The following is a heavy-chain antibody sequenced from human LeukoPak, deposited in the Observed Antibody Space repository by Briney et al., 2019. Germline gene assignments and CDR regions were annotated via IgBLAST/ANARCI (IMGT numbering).Heavy chain of an antibody. V-gene: IGHV4-59*01. CDR3: ARAYYDSSGYYYVRWFDT. CDR1: GGSISSYY. D-gene: IGHD3-22*01. Sequence: PSETLSLTCTVPGGSISSYYCSWIRQPPGKGLEWIGHMYYSGSANYNPSLKSRVTISVDTSKNQFSLKLSSVTAADTAVYYCARAYYDSSGYYYVRWFDTWGQGTLVTVSS. CDR2: MYYSGSA. J-gene: IGHJ5*02.